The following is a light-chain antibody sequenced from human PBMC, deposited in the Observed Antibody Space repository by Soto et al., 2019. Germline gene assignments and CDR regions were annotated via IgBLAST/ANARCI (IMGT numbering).Light chain of an antibody. J-gene: IGKJ1*01. V-gene: IGKV3-20*01. CDR2: GAS. CDR1: QNVGSDY. CDR3: QQYGSLSWT. Sequence: EIVLTQSPGTLSLSPGERATLSCRASQNVGSDYLAWYQQKPGQAPRILIFGASGRATGIPNRFSGSGSGTESTLIISMLEPEDFAGYYCQQYGSLSWTFGQGTKVEIK.